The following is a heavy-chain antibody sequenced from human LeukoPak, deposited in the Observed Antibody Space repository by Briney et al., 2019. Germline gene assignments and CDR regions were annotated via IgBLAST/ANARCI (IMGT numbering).Heavy chain of an antibody. V-gene: IGHV3-30*03. D-gene: IGHD5-18*01. CDR2: ISYDGSNK. Sequence: GGSLRLSCAASGFTFSSYGMHWVRQAPGKGLEWVAVISYDGSNKYYADSVKGRFTISRDNSKNTLYLQMNSLRAEDTAVYYCARVSGYRYYYGMDVWGQGTTVTVSS. J-gene: IGHJ6*02. CDR3: ARVSGYRYYYGMDV. CDR1: GFTFSSYG.